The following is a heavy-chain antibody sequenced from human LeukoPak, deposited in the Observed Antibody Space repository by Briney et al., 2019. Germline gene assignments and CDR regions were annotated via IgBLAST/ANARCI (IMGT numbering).Heavy chain of an antibody. D-gene: IGHD3-9*01. Sequence: SETLSLTCTVSGGSISSYYWSWIRQPPGKGLEGIGYIYYSGSTNSNPSLKSRVTISVDTSKNQFSLKLSSVTAADTAVYYCAGANYDILTGYYMAYWGQGTLVTVSS. CDR1: GGSISSYY. V-gene: IGHV4-59*01. CDR3: AGANYDILTGYYMAY. CDR2: IYYSGST. J-gene: IGHJ4*02.